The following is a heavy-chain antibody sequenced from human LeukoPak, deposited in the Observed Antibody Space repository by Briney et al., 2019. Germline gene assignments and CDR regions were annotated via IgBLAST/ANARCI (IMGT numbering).Heavy chain of an antibody. CDR2: ISYDGSNK. J-gene: IGHJ4*02. CDR1: GFTFSSYA. CDR3: ARAQPNCESSGCYGDYFDS. D-gene: IGHD3-22*01. V-gene: IGHV3-30*04. Sequence: GGSLRLSCAASGFTFSSYAVHWVRQAPGKGLEWVAVISYDGSNKYYADSVKGRFTISRDNSKNTLYLQMNSLRAEDTAVYYCARAQPNCESSGCYGDYFDSWGQGTLVTVSS.